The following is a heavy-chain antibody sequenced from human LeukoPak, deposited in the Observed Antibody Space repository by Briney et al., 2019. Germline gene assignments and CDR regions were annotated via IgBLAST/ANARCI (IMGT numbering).Heavy chain of an antibody. D-gene: IGHD7-27*01. CDR2: IYYSGST. CDR3: ASNWGGDEYYFDY. CDR1: GGSIRSSSYY. J-gene: IGHJ4*02. V-gene: IGHV4-39*01. Sequence: SETLSLTCTVSGGSIRSSSYYWGWIRQPPGKGLEWIASIYYSGSTYYNPSLKSRVTISVDTSKNQFSLRLSSVTAADTAVYYCASNWGGDEYYFDYWGQGSLVTVSS.